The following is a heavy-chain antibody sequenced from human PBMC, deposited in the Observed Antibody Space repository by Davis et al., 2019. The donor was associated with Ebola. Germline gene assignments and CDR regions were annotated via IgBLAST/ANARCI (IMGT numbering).Heavy chain of an antibody. V-gene: IGHV1-69*10. CDR3: ARVVISDTVIDYYFDN. CDR2: IIPMIDMT. J-gene: IGHJ4*02. Sequence: SVKVSCKASGDTFSTYGITWVRQAPGQGLEWMGGIIPMIDMTNYAQKFQGRVTITADKTTSTVYMELRSLASEDTTKYYCARVVISDTVIDYYFDNWGQGTLVTVSS. CDR1: GDTFSTYG. D-gene: IGHD5-18*01.